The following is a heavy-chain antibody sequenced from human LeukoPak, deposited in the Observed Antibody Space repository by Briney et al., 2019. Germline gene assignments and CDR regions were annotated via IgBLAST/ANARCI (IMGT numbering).Heavy chain of an antibody. Sequence: ASVKVSCKASGYTFTGYYMHWVRQAPGQGLEWMGWINPNSGGTSYAQKFQGRVTMTRDTSTSTVYMELSSLRSEDTAVYYCAREPTVTLLGYFDYWGQGTLVTVSS. J-gene: IGHJ4*02. CDR1: GYTFTGYY. D-gene: IGHD4-17*01. V-gene: IGHV1-2*02. CDR2: INPNSGGT. CDR3: AREPTVTLLGYFDY.